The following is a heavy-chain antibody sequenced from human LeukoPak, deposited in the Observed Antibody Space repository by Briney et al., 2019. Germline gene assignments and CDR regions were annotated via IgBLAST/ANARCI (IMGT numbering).Heavy chain of an antibody. Sequence: SETLSLTCAVYGGSFSGHYWSWIRQPPGKGLEWIGEINHSGSTNYNPSLKSRVTISVDTSKNQFSLKLSSVTAADTAVYYCARGGIVGATTFDFDYWGQGTLVTVSS. D-gene: IGHD1-26*01. CDR2: INHSGST. CDR3: ARGGIVGATTFDFDY. V-gene: IGHV4-34*01. J-gene: IGHJ4*02. CDR1: GGSFSGHY.